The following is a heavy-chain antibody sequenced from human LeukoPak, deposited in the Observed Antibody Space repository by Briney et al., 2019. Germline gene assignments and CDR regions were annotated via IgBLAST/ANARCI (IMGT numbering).Heavy chain of an antibody. J-gene: IGHJ4*02. CDR2: IKQDGSET. CDR1: GFAMSTYW. D-gene: IGHD1-26*01. CDR3: ARGGWELPREGTLDY. Sequence: GGSLRLSCAASGFAMSTYWMSWLLQAPGKGPEWVAHIKQDGSETYYVDSVKGRFTISRDNSKNTLYLQMNSLRAEDTAVYYCARGGWELPREGTLDYWGQGTLVTVSS. V-gene: IGHV3-7*01.